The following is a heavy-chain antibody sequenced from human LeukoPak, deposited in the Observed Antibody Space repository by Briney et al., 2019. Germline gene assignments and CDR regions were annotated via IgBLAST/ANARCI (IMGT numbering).Heavy chain of an antibody. CDR1: GFTFSSYT. CDR3: AKEARHGRTAPVALDS. V-gene: IGHV3-23*01. J-gene: IGHJ4*02. CDR2: FSGVADKT. D-gene: IGHD2-2*01. Sequence: PGGSLRLSCVASGFTFSSYTMTCVRQAPGKGLEWVSSFSGVADKTHYADSVRVRFTVSRDNSRNTLYLDLNSLRPEDTAVYYCAKEARHGRTAPVALDSWGQGTRITVSP.